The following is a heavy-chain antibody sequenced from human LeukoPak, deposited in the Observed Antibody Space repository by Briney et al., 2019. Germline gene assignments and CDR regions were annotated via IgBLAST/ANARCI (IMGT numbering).Heavy chain of an antibody. CDR1: GFTYSSYA. Sequence: GGSLRLSCAASGFTYSSYAMSWVRQAPGKGLEWVSVVGGTSGTTYYAHSVKGRFTISRDRAKNTVYLQMNSLRAEDTAVYYCARSSGYYGSGSYQKDYWGQGTLVTVSS. CDR2: VGGTSGTT. J-gene: IGHJ4*02. V-gene: IGHV3-23*01. D-gene: IGHD3-10*01. CDR3: ARSSGYYGSGSYQKDY.